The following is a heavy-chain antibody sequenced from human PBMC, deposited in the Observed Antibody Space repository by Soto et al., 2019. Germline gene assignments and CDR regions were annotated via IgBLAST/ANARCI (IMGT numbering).Heavy chain of an antibody. J-gene: IGHJ6*03. V-gene: IGHV3-9*01. CDR1: GFNINYYA. CDR3: ATDSQFSYMDV. CDR2: ISWNSDNI. Sequence: EVQLVDSGGGLAQPGRSLRLACAASGFNINYYAMHWVRQAPGKGLEWVSGISWNSDNIGYADSVKGRFTISRDNAKNYLYLQMNSLRAEDTALYSCATDSQFSYMDVWGQGTTVTVSS.